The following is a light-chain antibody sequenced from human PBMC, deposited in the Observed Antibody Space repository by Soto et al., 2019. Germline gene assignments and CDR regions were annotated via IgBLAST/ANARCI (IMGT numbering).Light chain of an antibody. J-gene: IGKJ4*01. Sequence: DIQMTQSPSSLSASVGDRVTITCRASQDIGPYLAWYQQKSGRVPELLISSASTLQSGVPSRFSGSGSGADFSLTISGLQTEDAATYYCQKYDSGPLTFGGGTKVEI. V-gene: IGKV1-27*01. CDR3: QKYDSGPLT. CDR1: QDIGPY. CDR2: SAS.